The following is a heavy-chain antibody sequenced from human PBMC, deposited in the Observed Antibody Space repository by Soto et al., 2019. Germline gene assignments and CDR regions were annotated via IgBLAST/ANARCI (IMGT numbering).Heavy chain of an antibody. CDR1: GFSLRTSGVG. V-gene: IGHV2-5*01. J-gene: IGHJ5*02. CDR2: IYWNDDK. Sequence: SDPTLVNPTQPLTLTCIFSGFSLRTSGVGVGWIRQPPGKALEWLGFIYWNDDKRYSPSLKSRLTITKDTSKNQVVLTMTNMDPVDTATYYCAKSGSSGWYGWFDPWGQGTLVTVSS. D-gene: IGHD6-19*01. CDR3: AKSGSSGWYGWFDP.